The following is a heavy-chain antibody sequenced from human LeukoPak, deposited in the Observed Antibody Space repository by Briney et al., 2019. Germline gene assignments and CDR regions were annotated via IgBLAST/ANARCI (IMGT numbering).Heavy chain of an antibody. CDR3: ATSITMIVVVRDYDAFDI. Sequence: ASVKVSCKASGYTFTGYYMHWVRQAPGQGLEWKGWINPNSGGTNYAQKFQGRVTMTRDTSISTAYMELSRLRSDDTAVYYCATSITMIVVVRDYDAFDIWGQGTMVTVSS. D-gene: IGHD3-22*01. V-gene: IGHV1-2*02. J-gene: IGHJ3*02. CDR2: INPNSGGT. CDR1: GYTFTGYY.